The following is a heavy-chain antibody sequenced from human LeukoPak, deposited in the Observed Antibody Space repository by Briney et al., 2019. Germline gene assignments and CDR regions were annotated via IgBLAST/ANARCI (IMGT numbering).Heavy chain of an antibody. V-gene: IGHV3-74*01. D-gene: IGHD3-22*01. CDR2: INSDGSST. CDR3: ASGYYYIDY. CDR1: GFTFSSYW. Sequence: GGSLRLSCAASGFTFSSYWMSWVRQAPGKGLVWVSTINSDGSSTSYADSVRGRFTISRDNAKNTLYLQMNSLRAEDTAVYYCASGYYYIDYWGQGTLVTVSS. J-gene: IGHJ4*02.